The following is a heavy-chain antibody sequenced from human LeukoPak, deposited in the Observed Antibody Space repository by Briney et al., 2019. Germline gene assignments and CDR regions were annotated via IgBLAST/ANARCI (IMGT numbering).Heavy chain of an antibody. CDR3: AREWELLAVFDY. CDR2: IFSGGST. V-gene: IGHV3-66*02. CDR1: GFTVSSSY. D-gene: IGHD1-26*01. Sequence: GGSLRLSCAVSGFTVSSSYMTWVRQAPGKGLEWVSVIFSGGSTFYADSVKGRFTISRDNSKNTLYLQMNSLRAEDTAVYYCAREWELLAVFDYWGQGTLVTVSS. J-gene: IGHJ4*02.